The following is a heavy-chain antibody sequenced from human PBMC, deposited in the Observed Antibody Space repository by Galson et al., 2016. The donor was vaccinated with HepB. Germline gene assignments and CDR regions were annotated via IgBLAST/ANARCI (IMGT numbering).Heavy chain of an antibody. CDR1: GGSISGNNW. CDR2: ISHSGST. D-gene: IGHD3-22*01. Sequence: SETLSLTCAVSGGSISGNNWWSWVRQPPGKRLEWIGEISHSGSTNYNPSLKSRVTISVDTSKNQFSLKLSSVTAADTAVYYCAQGYYDSSGYYNDYWGQGTLVTVSS. CDR3: AQGYYDSSGYYNDY. J-gene: IGHJ4*02. V-gene: IGHV4-4*02.